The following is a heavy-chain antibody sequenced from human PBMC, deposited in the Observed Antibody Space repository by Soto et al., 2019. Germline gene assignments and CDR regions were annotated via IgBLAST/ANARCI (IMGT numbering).Heavy chain of an antibody. CDR2: SYHSGNT. CDR3: VRVVWGVPAPGTSGWFDP. J-gene: IGHJ5*02. V-gene: IGHV4-4*02. Sequence: QVQLQESGPGLVKPSGTLSLTCAVSGDSISGSNWWSWVRQSPGKGLEWIGESYHSGNTNYNPSLKGRATISVDKSKKQFSLRLNSVTAADTAVYYCVRVVWGVPAPGTSGWFDPWGQGTLVTVSS. CDR1: GDSISGSNW. D-gene: IGHD6-13*01.